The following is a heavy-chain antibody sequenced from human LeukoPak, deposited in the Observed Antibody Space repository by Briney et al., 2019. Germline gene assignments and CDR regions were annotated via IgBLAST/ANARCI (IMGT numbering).Heavy chain of an antibody. V-gene: IGHV3-21*06. CDR3: ARLDGADYSTSPVPYYHYYMNA. D-gene: IGHD6-13*01. J-gene: IGHJ6*03. Sequence: PGGSLRLSCAASGFSFSIYNVCWWRRPPPERGEWVASISSTSGYIYYAHSLRGRFTISRDNSQYLAYLQMNTLRAEDTAVYYCARLDGADYSTSPVPYYHYYMNAWDKGTTVIVSS. CDR2: ISSTSGYI. CDR1: GFSFSIYN.